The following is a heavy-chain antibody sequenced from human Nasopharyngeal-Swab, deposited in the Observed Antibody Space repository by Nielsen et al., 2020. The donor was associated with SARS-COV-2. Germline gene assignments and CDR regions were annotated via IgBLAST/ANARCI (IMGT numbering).Heavy chain of an antibody. Sequence: ASVKVSCKASGYTFTGYYMHWVRQAPGQGLEWMGWINPNSGGTNYAQKFQGWVTMTRDTSISTAYMELSRLRSDDTAVYYCARGAYSSSISYFDYWGQGTLVTVSS. V-gene: IGHV1-2*04. CDR3: ARGAYSSSISYFDY. D-gene: IGHD6-6*01. CDR2: INPNSGGT. CDR1: GYTFTGYY. J-gene: IGHJ4*02.